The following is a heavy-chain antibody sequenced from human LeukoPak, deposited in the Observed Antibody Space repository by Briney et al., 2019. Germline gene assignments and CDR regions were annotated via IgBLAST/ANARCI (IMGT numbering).Heavy chain of an antibody. CDR3: ASGARVVPAARALYYYYMDV. J-gene: IGHJ6*03. V-gene: IGHV4-59*11. D-gene: IGHD2-2*01. Sequence: SETLSLTCTVSGGSISSHYWSWIRQPPGKGLEWIGYIYYSGSTNYNPSLKSRVTISVDTSKNQFSLKLSSVTAADTPVYYCASGARVVPAARALYYYYMDVWGKGTTVTVSS. CDR2: IYYSGST. CDR1: GGSISSHY.